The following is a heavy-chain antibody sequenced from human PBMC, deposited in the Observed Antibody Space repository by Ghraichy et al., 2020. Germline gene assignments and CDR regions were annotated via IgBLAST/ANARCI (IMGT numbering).Heavy chain of an antibody. Sequence: SETLSLTCTVSGGSISSSSYYWGWIRQPPGKGLEWIGSIDYSGSTYYNPSLKSRVTLSVDTSKNQYSLKLSSVTAAYTAVYYCARFVVVVAAIDYWGQGTLVTVSS. J-gene: IGHJ4*02. CDR2: IDYSGST. CDR3: ARFVVVVAAIDY. CDR1: GGSISSSSYY. D-gene: IGHD2-15*01. V-gene: IGHV4-39*07.